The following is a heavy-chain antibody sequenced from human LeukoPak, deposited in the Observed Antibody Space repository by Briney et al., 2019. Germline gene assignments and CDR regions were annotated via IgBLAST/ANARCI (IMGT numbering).Heavy chain of an antibody. J-gene: IGHJ4*02. CDR1: GYTFTSYY. V-gene: IGHV1-46*03. Sequence: ASVKVSCKASGYTFTSYYMHWVRQAPGQGREWMGIINPGGGSTSYAQKFQGRVTMPRDTSTSTVYIELSSLRSEDTAVYYCARAESSITIFGVADFDYWGQGTLVTVSS. D-gene: IGHD3-3*01. CDR2: INPGGGST. CDR3: ARAESSITIFGVADFDY.